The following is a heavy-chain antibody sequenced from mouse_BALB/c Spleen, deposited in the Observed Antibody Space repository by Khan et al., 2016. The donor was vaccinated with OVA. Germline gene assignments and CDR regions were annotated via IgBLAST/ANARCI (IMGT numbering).Heavy chain of an antibody. CDR2: IYPYNGGT. CDR1: GYTFTDYN. V-gene: IGHV1S29*02. J-gene: IGHJ2*01. CDR3: ARSGYDGYFDY. D-gene: IGHD2-14*01. Sequence: VQLQQSGPELVKPWASVKISCKASGYTFTDYNMHWVKQSHGKSLEWIGYIYPYNGGTGYNQKFKSKATLTVDNSSSTAYMELRSLTSEDSAVYYCARSGYDGYFDYWGQGTTLTVSS.